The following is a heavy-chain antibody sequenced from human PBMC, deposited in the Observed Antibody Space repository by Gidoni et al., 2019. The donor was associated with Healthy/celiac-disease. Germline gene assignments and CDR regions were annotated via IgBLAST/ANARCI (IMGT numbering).Heavy chain of an antibody. CDR3: ARDLEPYYDILTGYFFDP. V-gene: IGHV1-3*01. Sequence: QVQLVQSGAEVKKPGASVKVSCKASGYPFTSYAMHWVRKAPGQRLEWMGWINAGNGNTKYSQKFQGRVTITRDTSASTAYMELSSLRSEDTAVYYCARDLEPYYDILTGYFFDPWGQGTLVTVSS. CDR1: GYPFTSYA. D-gene: IGHD3-9*01. CDR2: INAGNGNT. J-gene: IGHJ5*02.